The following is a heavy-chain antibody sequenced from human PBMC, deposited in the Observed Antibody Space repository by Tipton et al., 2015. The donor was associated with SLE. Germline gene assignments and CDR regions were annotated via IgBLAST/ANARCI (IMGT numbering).Heavy chain of an antibody. Sequence: TLSLTCSVSGGSISTYYWTWIRQPPGKGLEWIGYIYYSGSTNYNPPLKSLVPISVDTSKNQFSLKLSSVTAADTAVYFCARRSVQEAFDIWGQGTMVTVSS. D-gene: IGHD1-1*01. CDR3: ARRSVQEAFDI. CDR1: GGSISTYY. V-gene: IGHV4-59*01. J-gene: IGHJ3*02. CDR2: IYYSGST.